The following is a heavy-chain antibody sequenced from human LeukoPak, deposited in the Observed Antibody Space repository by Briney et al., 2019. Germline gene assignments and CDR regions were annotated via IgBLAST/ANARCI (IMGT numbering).Heavy chain of an antibody. J-gene: IGHJ4*02. CDR3: STLGDYSGPGDY. D-gene: IGHD5-12*01. CDR1: GFNLSSYS. CDR2: ISSYGGST. V-gene: IGHV3-64*01. Sequence: PGGSLRLSCAASGFNLSSYSMYWVRQAPGKGLEYVSAISSYGGSTYYANSVKDRFTISRDDSKNTAYLQMTSLETEDTAMYYCSTLGDYSGPGDYWGQGTQVTVSS.